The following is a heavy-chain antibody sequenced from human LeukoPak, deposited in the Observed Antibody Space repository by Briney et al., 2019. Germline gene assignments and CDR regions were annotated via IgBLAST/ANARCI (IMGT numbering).Heavy chain of an antibody. D-gene: IGHD6-19*01. V-gene: IGHV3-33*06. Sequence: PGGSLRLSCAASGFTFSSYGMHWVRQAPGKGLEWVAVIWYDGSNKYYGDSVKGRFTISRDNSKNTLFLQMNSLRAEDTAVYYCAKDARRTNGWYFFDYWGQGTLVTVSS. CDR3: AKDARRTNGWYFFDY. CDR1: GFTFSSYG. CDR2: IWYDGSNK. J-gene: IGHJ4*02.